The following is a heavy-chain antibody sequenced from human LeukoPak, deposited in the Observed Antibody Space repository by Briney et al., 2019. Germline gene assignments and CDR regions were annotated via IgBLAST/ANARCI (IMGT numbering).Heavy chain of an antibody. CDR1: GGSISSSSYY. V-gene: IGHV4-39*07. CDR3: SRESGAFCPFGY. J-gene: IGHJ4*02. D-gene: IGHD1-26*01. Sequence: SETLSLTCTVSGGSISSSSYYWGWIRQPPGKGLEWIGRIYHSGITYYNPSLKSRVTMSLDESRNQLSLKLTSVTAADTAIYYCSRESGAFCPFGYWGQGTLVIVPP. CDR2: IYHSGIT.